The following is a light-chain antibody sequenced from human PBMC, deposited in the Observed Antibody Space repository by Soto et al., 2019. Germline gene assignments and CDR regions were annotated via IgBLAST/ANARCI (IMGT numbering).Light chain of an antibody. CDR2: AAS. Sequence: DIQMTQSPSSLSTSVGDRVTITCRASQGISNYLAWYQQKPGKVPKLLIYAASTLQSVGPPRFSGSGSVTDFNLTISSLQPEDVATSDYQKYNSAPFTFGPGTKVDIK. CDR3: QKYNSAPFT. CDR1: QGISNY. V-gene: IGKV1-27*01. J-gene: IGKJ3*01.